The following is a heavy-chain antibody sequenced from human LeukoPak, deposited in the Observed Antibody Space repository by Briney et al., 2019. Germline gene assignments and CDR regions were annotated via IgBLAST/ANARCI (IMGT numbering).Heavy chain of an antibody. V-gene: IGHV4-59*01. D-gene: IGHD3-3*01. CDR2: IYYSGST. Sequence: SETLSLTCTVSGGSISSYYWSWIRQPPGKGLEWIGYIYYSGSTNYNPSLKSRVTISVDTSKNQFSLKLSSVTAADTAMYYCARVNNFWSGYPAPNWFDPWGQGTLVTVSS. CDR1: GGSISSYY. CDR3: ARVNNFWSGYPAPNWFDP. J-gene: IGHJ5*02.